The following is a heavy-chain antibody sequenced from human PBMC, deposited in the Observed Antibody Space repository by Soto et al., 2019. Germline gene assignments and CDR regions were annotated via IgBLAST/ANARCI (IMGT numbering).Heavy chain of an antibody. CDR3: ARRGIWFGELLSFYYYYGMDV. D-gene: IGHD3-10*01. Sequence: EALSPNFPGHGGSFSGYYLSWIRQPPGKGLGWIGEINHSGSTNYNPSLKSRVTISVDTSKNQFSLKLSSVTAADTAVYYCARRGIWFGELLSFYYYYGMDVWGQGTTVTVSS. CDR1: GGSFSGYY. J-gene: IGHJ6*02. V-gene: IGHV4-34*01. CDR2: INHSGST.